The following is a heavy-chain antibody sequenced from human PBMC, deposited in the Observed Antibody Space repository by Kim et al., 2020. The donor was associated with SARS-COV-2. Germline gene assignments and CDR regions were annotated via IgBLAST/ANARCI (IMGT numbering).Heavy chain of an antibody. D-gene: IGHD2-21*02. J-gene: IGHJ4*02. Sequence: YPDAGKGRFTIYRDNSQNVVYLQMNSLRVGDTAIYYCARGHGDWYFGLFNFWGQGTRVTVSS. CDR3: ARGHGDWYFGLFNF. V-gene: IGHV3-23*01.